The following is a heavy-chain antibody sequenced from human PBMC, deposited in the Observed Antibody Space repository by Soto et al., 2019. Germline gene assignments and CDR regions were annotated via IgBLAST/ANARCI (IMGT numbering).Heavy chain of an antibody. Sequence: SLRLSCAASGFTFDDYAMHWVRQAPGKGLEWVSGISWNSGSIGYADSVKGRFTISRDNAKNSLYLQMNSLRAEDTALYYCTKTRPGTNVLDKWGQGTMVTV. CDR2: ISWNSGSI. CDR1: GFTFDDYA. CDR3: TKTRPGTNVLDK. J-gene: IGHJ3*02. D-gene: IGHD6-13*01. V-gene: IGHV3-9*01.